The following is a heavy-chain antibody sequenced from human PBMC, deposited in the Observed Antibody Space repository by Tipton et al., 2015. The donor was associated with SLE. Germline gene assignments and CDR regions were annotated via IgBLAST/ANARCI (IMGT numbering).Heavy chain of an antibody. CDR3: AKPPSNIAVGVGDY. D-gene: IGHD6-19*01. V-gene: IGHV3-23*01. Sequence: SLRLSCTVSGGSISSYYWSWVRQAPGKGLEWVSAISGSGGSTYYADSVKGRFTISRDNSKNTLYLQMNSLRAEDTAVYYCAKPPSNIAVGVGDYWGQGTLVTVSS. J-gene: IGHJ4*02. CDR1: GGSISSYY. CDR2: ISGSGGST.